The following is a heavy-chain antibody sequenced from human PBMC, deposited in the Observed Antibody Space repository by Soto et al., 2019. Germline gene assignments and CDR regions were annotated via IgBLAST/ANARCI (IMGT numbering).Heavy chain of an antibody. V-gene: IGHV3-9*01. CDR2: ISWNSGSI. Sequence: EVQLVESGGGLVQPGRSLRLSCAASGFTFDDYAMHWVRQVPGKGLEWVSGISWNSGSIGYADSVKGRFTISRDNANNFRYMQMNSLRAEDTGLYYCAKAITGVVGATDTFHIWGQGTMVTVSS. CDR1: GFTFDDYA. J-gene: IGHJ3*02. D-gene: IGHD1-26*01. CDR3: AKAITGVVGATDTFHI.